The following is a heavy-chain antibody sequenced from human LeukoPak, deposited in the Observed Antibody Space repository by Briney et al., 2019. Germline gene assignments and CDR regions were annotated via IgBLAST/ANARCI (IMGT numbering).Heavy chain of an antibody. CDR2: INHSGST. CDR1: GGSFSGYY. J-gene: IGHJ4*02. Sequence: PSETLSLTCAVYGGSFSGYYWSWIRQPPGKGLEWIGEINHSGSTNYNPSLKSRVTISVDTSKNQFSLKLSSVTAADTAVYYCARDRHSSGFDYWGQGTLVTVSS. CDR3: ARDRHSSGFDY. V-gene: IGHV4-34*01. D-gene: IGHD6-19*01.